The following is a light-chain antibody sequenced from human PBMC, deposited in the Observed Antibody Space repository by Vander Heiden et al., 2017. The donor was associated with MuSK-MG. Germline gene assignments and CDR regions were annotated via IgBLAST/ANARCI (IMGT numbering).Light chain of an antibody. CDR2: ATS. CDR3: QQTYSSPMYT. Sequence: IELTPSPSPLSASVGDRVTITCRASQNISRYLYWYQQKPGKAPKVLIYATSTLQSGVPSRCSGSGSGTDFTLAISSLQTEDFATYYYQQTYSSPMYTFGQGTKVQTK. V-gene: IGKV1-39*01. J-gene: IGKJ2*01. CDR1: QNISRY.